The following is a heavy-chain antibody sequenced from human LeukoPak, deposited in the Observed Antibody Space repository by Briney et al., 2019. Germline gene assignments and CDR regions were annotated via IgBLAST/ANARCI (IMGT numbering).Heavy chain of an antibody. Sequence: SGPTLVKXTQTLTLTCTFSGFSLSTSGVGVVWIRQPPGKALEWLALIYWDDDKRYSPSLKSRLTITKDTSKNQVVLTMTNMDPVDTATYYCAHRTYYYDSSGHAFDYWGQGTLVTVSS. CDR1: GFSLSTSGVG. V-gene: IGHV2-5*02. CDR2: IYWDDDK. CDR3: AHRTYYYDSSGHAFDY. J-gene: IGHJ4*02. D-gene: IGHD3-22*01.